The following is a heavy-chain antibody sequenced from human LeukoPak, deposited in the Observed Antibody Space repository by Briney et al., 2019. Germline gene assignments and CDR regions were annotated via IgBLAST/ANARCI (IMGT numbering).Heavy chain of an antibody. CDR1: GFTFSSYS. D-gene: IGHD2-2*01. Sequence: GGSLRLSCAASGFTFSSYSMNWVRQAPGKGLEWVSSISSSSSYIYYADSVKGRFTISRDNAKNPLYLQMNSLRAEDTAVYYCARDRLVVPAVGWFDPWGQGTLVTVSS. J-gene: IGHJ5*02. CDR3: ARDRLVVPAVGWFDP. V-gene: IGHV3-21*01. CDR2: ISSSSSYI.